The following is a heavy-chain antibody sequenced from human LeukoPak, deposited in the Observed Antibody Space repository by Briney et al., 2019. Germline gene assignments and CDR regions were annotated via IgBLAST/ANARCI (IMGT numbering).Heavy chain of an antibody. CDR3: ARGPSGYHNT. CDR2: ISPSGDIK. D-gene: IGHD5-12*01. J-gene: IGHJ4*02. V-gene: IGHV3-23*01. Sequence: QTGGSLRLSCVASGFTFSRHGMNWVRQAPGKGLEWVSGISPSGDIKYYADSVKGRFTISRDNSKNTLYLQMNSLRAEDTAVYYCARGPSGYHNTGGQGTLVTVSS. CDR1: GFTFSRHG.